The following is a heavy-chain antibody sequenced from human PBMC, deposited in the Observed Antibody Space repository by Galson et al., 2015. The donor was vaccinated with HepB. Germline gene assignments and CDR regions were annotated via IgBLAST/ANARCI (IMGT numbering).Heavy chain of an antibody. D-gene: IGHD1-26*01. J-gene: IGHJ6*02. V-gene: IGHV3-9*01. CDR1: GFTFDDYA. CDR3: ARVGANNYYYYYYGMDV. CDR2: ISWNSGSI. Sequence: SLRLSCAASGFTFDDYAMHWARQAPGKGLEWVSGISWNSGSIGYADSVQGRFTIARDNAKNSLYLQMNSLRTEDTAVYYCARVGANNYYYYYYGMDVWGQGTTVTVSS.